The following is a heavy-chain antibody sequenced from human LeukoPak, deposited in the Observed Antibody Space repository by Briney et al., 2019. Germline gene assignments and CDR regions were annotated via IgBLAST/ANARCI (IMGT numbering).Heavy chain of an antibody. CDR3: ARCREVPY. CDR2: ISSSGTTI. V-gene: IGHV3-48*03. D-gene: IGHD1-26*01. Sequence: TGGSLRPSCAASGFTFSSYEMNWVRQAPGKGLEWVSYISSSGTTIYYADSVKGRFTISRNNAKNSLYLQMNSLRVEDTAVYYCARCREVPYWGQGTLVTVSS. J-gene: IGHJ4*02. CDR1: GFTFSSYE.